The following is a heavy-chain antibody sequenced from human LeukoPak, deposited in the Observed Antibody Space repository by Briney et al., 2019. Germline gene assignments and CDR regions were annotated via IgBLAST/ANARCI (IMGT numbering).Heavy chain of an antibody. CDR3: ARDLNYYGSEP. V-gene: IGHV3-66*01. J-gene: IGHJ5*02. CDR2: IYSGGST. Sequence: PGGSLRLSCAASGFTFSSYEMNWVRQAPGKGLEWVSVIYSGGSTYYADSVKGRFTISRDNSKNTLYLQMNSLRAEDTAVYYCARDLNYYGSEPWGQGTLVTVSS. D-gene: IGHD3-10*01. CDR1: GFTFSSYE.